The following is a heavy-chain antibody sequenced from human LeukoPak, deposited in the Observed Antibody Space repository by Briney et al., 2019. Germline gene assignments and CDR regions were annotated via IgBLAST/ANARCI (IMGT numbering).Heavy chain of an antibody. Sequence: GGSLRLSCAASGFTFSSYAMHWVRRAPGKGLEYVSAISSNGGSTYYANSVKGRFTISRDNSKNTLYLQMGSLRAEDMAVYYCARSGGTTFWGQGTLVTVSS. J-gene: IGHJ4*02. V-gene: IGHV3-64*01. CDR3: ARSGGTTF. CDR1: GFTFSSYA. D-gene: IGHD1-7*01. CDR2: ISSNGGST.